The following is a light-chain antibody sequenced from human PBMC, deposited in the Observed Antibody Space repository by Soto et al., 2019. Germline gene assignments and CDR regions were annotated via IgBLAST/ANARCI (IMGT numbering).Light chain of an antibody. Sequence: EIVLTQSPATLSLSPGERATLSCRASQSVPRHFAWYQQKPGQAPRLLIYDISNRATGIPARFSGSGSGTDCTLIISSLEPEESAVYYCQQRSSWPRNTFGQGTKLEI. CDR2: DIS. CDR1: QSVPRH. J-gene: IGKJ2*01. CDR3: QQRSSWPRNT. V-gene: IGKV3-11*01.